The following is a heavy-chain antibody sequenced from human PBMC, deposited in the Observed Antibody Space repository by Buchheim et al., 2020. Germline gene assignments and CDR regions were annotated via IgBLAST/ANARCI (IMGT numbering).Heavy chain of an antibody. CDR1: GFTFSDFW. CDR3: ARDGVAEGLYFDY. V-gene: IGHV3-7*01. D-gene: IGHD2-15*01. J-gene: IGHJ4*02. CDR2: INQRGTEK. Sequence: VQLVESGGGLVQPGGSLRLSCAASGFTFSDFWMNWVRQAPGKGLEWVASINQRGTEKYYVDSVKGRFTVSRDNGKNSLSLQMNNLRAEDTAVYYCARDGVAEGLYFDYWGQGTL.